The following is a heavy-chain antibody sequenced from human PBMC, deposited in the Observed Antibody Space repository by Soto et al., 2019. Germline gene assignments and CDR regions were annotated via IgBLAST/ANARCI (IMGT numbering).Heavy chain of an antibody. J-gene: IGHJ6*02. CDR2: ISGSGSTI. CDR1: GFTFSTYE. CDR3: ARDLKGLANQTYYYYGIDV. V-gene: IGHV3-48*03. Sequence: EVQLVESGGGLVQPGGSLRLSCAASGFTFSTYEMNWVRQAPGKGLEWVSYISGSGSTIYYADSVKGRFTISRDNAKNSLYLQMNSLRAEDTAVYYCARDLKGLANQTYYYYGIDVWGQGTTVTGSS. D-gene: IGHD6-19*01.